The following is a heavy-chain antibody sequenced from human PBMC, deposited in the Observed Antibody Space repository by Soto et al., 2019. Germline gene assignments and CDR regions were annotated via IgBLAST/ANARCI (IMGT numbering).Heavy chain of an antibody. D-gene: IGHD6-13*01. J-gene: IGHJ4*02. Sequence: LRLSCEASGFVFTNFRMHWVRHVPGKGLVWVARIDTSGHSTNYAESVKGRFTISRDNAKNTVSLQMNSLRVEDTGVYYCAKDSWYFDLWSQGSQVTVSS. V-gene: IGHV3-74*01. CDR3: AKDSWYFDL. CDR1: GFVFTNFR. CDR2: IDTSGHST.